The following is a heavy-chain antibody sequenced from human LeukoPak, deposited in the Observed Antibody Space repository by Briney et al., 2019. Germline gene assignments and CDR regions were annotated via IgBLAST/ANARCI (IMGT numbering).Heavy chain of an antibody. Sequence: ASVKVSCKASGYTFTSYGISWVRQAPGQGREWMGWISAYNGNANYAQKLQGRVTMTTDTSTSTAYMELRSLRSDDTAVYYCAREGRITIFGVVITVPDYWGQGTLVTVSS. J-gene: IGHJ4*02. V-gene: IGHV1-18*01. CDR3: AREGRITIFGVVITVPDY. CDR1: GYTFTSYG. CDR2: ISAYNGNA. D-gene: IGHD3-3*01.